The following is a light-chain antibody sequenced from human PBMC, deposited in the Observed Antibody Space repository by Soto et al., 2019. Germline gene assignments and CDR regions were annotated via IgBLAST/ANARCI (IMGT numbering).Light chain of an antibody. CDR2: EXT. V-gene: IGLV2-23*01. J-gene: IGLJ1*01. CDR3: GYYLGADVPLV. Sequence: QSALTQPASVSGSPGQSITISCTGTNSDVGGYSLVSWYQHHSGKAPKLLIYEXTNXPSGISDRFSGSKSVNTASLTISGLQAEYVLDYYCGYYLGADVPLVVGTGTKVTAL. CDR1: NSDVGGYSL.